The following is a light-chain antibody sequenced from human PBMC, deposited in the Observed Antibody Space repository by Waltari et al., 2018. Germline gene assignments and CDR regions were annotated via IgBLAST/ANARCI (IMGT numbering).Light chain of an antibody. CDR2: GKN. J-gene: IGLJ1*01. V-gene: IGLV3-19*01. CDR3: NSRDSSGNPYV. Sequence: SSELTQDPAVSVALGQTVRITCQGDSLRTYYANWYQQKPRQAPVLVIYGKNNRPSGIPDRLSASSSGNTASLTIAVAQAEDEADYYCNSRDSSGNPYVFGSGTKVTVL. CDR1: SLRTYY.